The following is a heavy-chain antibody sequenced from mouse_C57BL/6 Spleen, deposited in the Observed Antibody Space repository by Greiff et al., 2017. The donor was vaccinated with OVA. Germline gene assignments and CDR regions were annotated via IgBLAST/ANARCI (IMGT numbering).Heavy chain of an antibody. Sequence: VQLQQPGAELVMPGASVKLSCTASGYTFTSYWMHWVKQRPGQGLEWIGAIDPSDSYTNYNQKFKGQFTLSVDKSSSTAYMQLSSLTSEDSAVYYCARGPSMVTNYFDYWGKGTTLTVSS. CDR1: GYTFTSYW. J-gene: IGHJ2*01. CDR2: IDPSDSYT. CDR3: ARGPSMVTNYFDY. V-gene: IGHV1-69*01. D-gene: IGHD2-9*01.